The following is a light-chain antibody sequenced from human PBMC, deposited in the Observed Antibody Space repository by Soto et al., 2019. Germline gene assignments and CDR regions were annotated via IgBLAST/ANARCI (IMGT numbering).Light chain of an antibody. Sequence: DIVMTQSPLSLPVTPGEPASISCRSIQSLLHSNGYNYLDWYLQKPGQSPQLLIYLGSNRASGVPDRFSGSGSGTDFTLKISRVEAEDVGVYYCMQALQTPVTFDQGTRLEIK. V-gene: IGKV2-28*01. J-gene: IGKJ5*01. CDR3: MQALQTPVT. CDR2: LGS. CDR1: QSLLHSNGYNY.